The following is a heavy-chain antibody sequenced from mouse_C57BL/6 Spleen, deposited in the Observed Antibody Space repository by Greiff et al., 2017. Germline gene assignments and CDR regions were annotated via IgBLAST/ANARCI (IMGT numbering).Heavy chain of an antibody. CDR2: ISYDGSN. Sequence: EVQLVESGPGLVKPSQSLSLTCSVTGYSITSGYYWNWIRQFPGNKLEWMGYISYDGSNNYNPSLKNRISITRDTSKNQFFLKLNSVTTEDTATYYCARGGGLRRWFAYWGQGTLVTVSA. CDR3: ARGGGLRRWFAY. J-gene: IGHJ3*01. CDR1: GYSITSGYY. V-gene: IGHV3-6*01. D-gene: IGHD2-2*01.